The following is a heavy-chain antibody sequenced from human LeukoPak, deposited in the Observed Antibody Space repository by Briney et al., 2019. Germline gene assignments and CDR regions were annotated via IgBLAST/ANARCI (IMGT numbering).Heavy chain of an antibody. CDR1: GFTFSGYA. V-gene: IGHV3-23*01. D-gene: IGHD3-22*01. CDR3: AKDVAYYYDSSGYYP. J-gene: IGHJ5*02. Sequence: GGSLRLSCAASGFTFSGYAMSWVRQAPGKGLEWVSAISGSGGSTYYADSVKGRSTISRDNSKNTLYLQMNSLRAEDTAVYYCAKDVAYYYDSSGYYPTGQGILVTVSS. CDR2: ISGSGGST.